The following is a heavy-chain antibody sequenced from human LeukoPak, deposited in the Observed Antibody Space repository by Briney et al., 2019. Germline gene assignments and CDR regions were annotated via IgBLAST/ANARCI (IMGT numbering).Heavy chain of an antibody. CDR2: ISGDGGST. CDR1: GFTFDDYA. J-gene: IGHJ3*02. CDR3: AKSLESLYYDSTSDAFDI. Sequence: GGSLRLSCAASGFTFDDYAMHWVRQVPGKGLEWVSLISGDGGSTYYADSVKGRFTISRDNSKNSLYLQMNSLRTEDTALYYCAKSLESLYYDSTSDAFDIWGQGTMVTVSS. D-gene: IGHD3-22*01. V-gene: IGHV3-43*02.